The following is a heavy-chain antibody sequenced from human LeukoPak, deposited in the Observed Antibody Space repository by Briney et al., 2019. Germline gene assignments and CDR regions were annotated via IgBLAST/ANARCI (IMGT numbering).Heavy chain of an antibody. CDR2: IYHTGST. J-gene: IGHJ4*02. CDR3: AKQTAGDLPEGIAARGKEIDY. D-gene: IGHD6-6*01. Sequence: SETLSLTCTASGGSIDSGGYFWSWIRQPPGTGLEWIGYIYHTGSTYYNPSLKSRVTISVDRSKNQFSLRLSSVTAADTAVYFWAKQTAGDLPEGIAARGKEIDYWGQGTLVTVSS. CDR1: GGSIDSGGYF. V-gene: IGHV4-30-2*01.